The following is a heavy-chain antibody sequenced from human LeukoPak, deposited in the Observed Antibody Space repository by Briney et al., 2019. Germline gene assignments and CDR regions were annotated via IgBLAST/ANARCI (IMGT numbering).Heavy chain of an antibody. V-gene: IGHV4-61*01. CDR2: IYYSGST. J-gene: IGHJ4*02. CDR3: AREPTTVVTRSPDY. CDR1: GGSVSSGSYY. D-gene: IGHD4-23*01. Sequence: PSETLSLTRTVSGGSVSSGSYYWSWIRQPPGKGLEWIGYIYYSGSTNYNPSLKSRVTISVDTSKNQFSLKLSSVTAADTAVYYCAREPTTVVTRSPDYWGQGTLVTVSS.